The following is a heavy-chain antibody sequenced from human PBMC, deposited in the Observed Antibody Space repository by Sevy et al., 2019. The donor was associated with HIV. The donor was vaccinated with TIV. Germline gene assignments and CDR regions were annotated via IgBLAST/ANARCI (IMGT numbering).Heavy chain of an antibody. CDR3: ARDALLRGGYLDY. J-gene: IGHJ4*02. CDR2: INPNSGGT. V-gene: IGHV1-2*02. CDR1: GYTFTGYY. Sequence: ASVKVSCKASGYTFTGYYIHWVRQAPGQGLEWMGWINPNSGGTNYAQKFQGRVTMTRDTSISTAYMELSRLRSEDTAVYYCARDALLRGGYLDYWGQGTLVTVSS. D-gene: IGHD3-10*01.